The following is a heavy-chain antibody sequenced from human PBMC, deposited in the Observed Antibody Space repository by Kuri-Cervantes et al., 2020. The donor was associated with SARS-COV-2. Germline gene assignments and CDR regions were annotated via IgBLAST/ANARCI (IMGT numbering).Heavy chain of an antibody. CDR2: IKYSGST. V-gene: IGHV4-39*01. D-gene: IGHD3-3*01. CDR1: GASIGSTDSY. Sequence: ESLKISCTVTGASIGSTDSYWGWIRQPPGKAKEWIGSIKYSGSTFYNPSLKSRVTFSVDTSKNQFSLKLTSVTDADTAVFYCARHAPSILRFLQWTQPAHNFDYWGQGTLVTVSS. J-gene: IGHJ4*02. CDR3: ARHAPSILRFLQWTQPAHNFDY.